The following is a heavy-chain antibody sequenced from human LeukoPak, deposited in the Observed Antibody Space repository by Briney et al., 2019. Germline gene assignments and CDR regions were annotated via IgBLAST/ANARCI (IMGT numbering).Heavy chain of an antibody. CDR1: GLTFSTSG. CDR2: IGPTGSDR. CDR3: ATESNGRHYDY. D-gene: IGHD2-8*01. V-gene: IGHV3-21*06. J-gene: IGHJ4*02. Sequence: GGSLRLSCTASGLTFSTSGFNWVRQAPGKGLEWVASIGPTGSDRYHADSIKGRFTITRDNANNFLYLQMNSLRAEDTAVYYCATESNGRHYDYWGQGTLLTVSS.